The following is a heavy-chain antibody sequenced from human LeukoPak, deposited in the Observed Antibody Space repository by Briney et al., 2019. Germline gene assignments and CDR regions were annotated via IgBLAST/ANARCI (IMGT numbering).Heavy chain of an antibody. D-gene: IGHD1-1*01. CDR2: IKRDGSEK. CDR1: GFSFSSYW. J-gene: IGHJ4*02. V-gene: IGHV3-7*01. Sequence: GGSLRFSCAASGFSFSSYWMSWVRQAPGKGLEWVANIKRDGSEKYYVDSVKGRFTISRDNAKNSLYLQMNSLRAEDTAVYYCARDPVRRYDYWGQGTLVTASS. CDR3: ARDPVRRYDY.